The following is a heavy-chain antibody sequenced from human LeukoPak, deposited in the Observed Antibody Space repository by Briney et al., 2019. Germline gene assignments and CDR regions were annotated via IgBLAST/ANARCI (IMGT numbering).Heavy chain of an antibody. D-gene: IGHD3-22*01. J-gene: IGHJ4*02. CDR2: ISHTRST. CDR3: ATYDDTGYYFAY. V-gene: IGHV4-38-2*02. CDR1: GYSISSGYS. Sequence: SETLSLTCTVSGYSISSGYSWGWIRQPPGKGLEWIGSISHTRSTYRDASLECRVSISVDTSKNQFSLKLSSVTAADTAFYYCATYDDTGYYFAYWGQGSLVTVSS.